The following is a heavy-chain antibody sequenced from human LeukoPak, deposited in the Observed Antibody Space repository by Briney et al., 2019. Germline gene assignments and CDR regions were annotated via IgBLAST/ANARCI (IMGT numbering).Heavy chain of an antibody. Sequence: GGSLRLSCAASGFTFSSYSMNWVRQAPGKGLEWVAVISYDGSNKYYADSVKGRFTISRDNSKNTLYLQMNSLRAEDTAVYYCAKDYDFWSGYSCQFDYWGQGTLVTVSS. D-gene: IGHD3-3*01. CDR3: AKDYDFWSGYSCQFDY. CDR2: ISYDGSNK. V-gene: IGHV3-30*18. J-gene: IGHJ4*02. CDR1: GFTFSSYS.